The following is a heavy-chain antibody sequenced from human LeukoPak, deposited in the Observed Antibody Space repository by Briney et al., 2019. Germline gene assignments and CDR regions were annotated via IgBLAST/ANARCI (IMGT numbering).Heavy chain of an antibody. CDR1: GFTFSNYD. CDR3: VTLWSASYVY. J-gene: IGHJ4*02. CDR2: IGTTGDT. D-gene: IGHD3-3*01. Sequence: GGSLRLSCAASGFTFSNYDMHWVRQTSGKGLEWVSAIGTTGDTYYAASVKGRFTISRENAKNSLFLHMNSLRVGDTAVYYCVTLWSASYVYWGQGALVTVSS. V-gene: IGHV3-13*01.